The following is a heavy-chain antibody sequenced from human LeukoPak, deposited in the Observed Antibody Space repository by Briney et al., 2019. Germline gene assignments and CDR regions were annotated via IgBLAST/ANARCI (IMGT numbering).Heavy chain of an antibody. J-gene: IGHJ4*02. CDR2: IYWNGGGE. D-gene: IGHD6-13*01. CDR1: GVTLKDHA. Sequence: PGGSLRLSCTASGVTLKDHAMHWLRQAPGRGLEWVSGIYWNGGGEGYADSVRGRFTISRDNAKNSLYLQMNSLRPEDTALYYCTKDVTAGGPDYWGQGTLVIVSS. V-gene: IGHV3-9*01. CDR3: TKDVTAGGPDY.